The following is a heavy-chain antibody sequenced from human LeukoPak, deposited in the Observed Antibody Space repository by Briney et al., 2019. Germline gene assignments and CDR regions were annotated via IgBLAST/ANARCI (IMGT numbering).Heavy chain of an antibody. D-gene: IGHD3-10*01. J-gene: IGHJ3*02. CDR2: ISYDGSNK. V-gene: IGHV3-30-3*01. Sequence: GGSLRLSCAASGFTFSSYAMHWVRQAPGKGLEWVAVISYDGSNKYYADSVKGRFTISRDNSKNTLYLQMNSLRAEDTAVYYCARDQRGARGGGAFDIWGQGTMVTVSS. CDR1: GFTFSSYA. CDR3: ARDQRGARGGGAFDI.